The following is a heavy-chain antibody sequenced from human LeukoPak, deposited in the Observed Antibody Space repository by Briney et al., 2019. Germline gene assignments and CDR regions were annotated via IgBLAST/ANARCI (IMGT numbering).Heavy chain of an antibody. CDR3: ARASTRDCSSTSCYRADAFDI. CDR2: IYYSGST. D-gene: IGHD2-2*02. J-gene: IGHJ3*02. V-gene: IGHV4-59*01. CDR1: GGSISSYY. Sequence: SETLSLTCTVSGGSISSYYWSWIRQPPGKGLEWIGYIYYSGSTNYNPSLKSRVTISVDTSKNQFSLKLSSVTAADTAVYYCARASTRDCSSTSCYRADAFDIWGQGTMVTVSS.